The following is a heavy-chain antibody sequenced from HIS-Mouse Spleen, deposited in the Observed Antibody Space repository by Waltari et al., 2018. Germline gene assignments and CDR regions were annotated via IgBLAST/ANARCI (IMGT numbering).Heavy chain of an antibody. CDR1: GGSISSSSYY. D-gene: IGHD6-13*01. Sequence: QLQLQESGPGLVKPSETLSLPCTVSGGSISSSSYYRGWIRQPPGKGLEWIGSIYYSGSTYYNPSLKSRVTISVDTSKNQFSLKLSSVTAADTAVYYCAREIPYSSSWYDWYFDLWGRGTLVTVSS. CDR2: IYYSGST. J-gene: IGHJ2*01. V-gene: IGHV4-39*07. CDR3: AREIPYSSSWYDWYFDL.